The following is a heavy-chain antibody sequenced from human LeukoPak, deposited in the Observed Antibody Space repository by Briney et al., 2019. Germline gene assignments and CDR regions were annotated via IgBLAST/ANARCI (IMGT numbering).Heavy chain of an antibody. J-gene: IGHJ6*02. CDR1: GFSLSTVGMC. CDR2: IDWDDDK. CDR3: ARIRRGSNSISGYYGMDV. V-gene: IGHV2-70*11. D-gene: IGHD4-11*01. Sequence: SGPTLVNPTQTLTLTCSFSGFSLSTVGMCVSWIRQPPGKALEWLARIDWDDDKYYSTSLKTRLTISKDTSKNQVVHTMTNMDPVDSGTYYCARIRRGSNSISGYYGMDVWGQGTTVTVSS.